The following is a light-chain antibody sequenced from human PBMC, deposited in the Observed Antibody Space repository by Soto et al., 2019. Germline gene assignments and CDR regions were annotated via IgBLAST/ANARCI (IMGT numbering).Light chain of an antibody. J-gene: IGKJ4*01. CDR2: DAS. CDR1: QSVSSF. CDR3: QQRRDLLT. V-gene: IGKV3-11*01. Sequence: EIVLTQSTATLSLSPGEIATLSCRASQSVSSFLAWYQHKPGQPPRLLIYDASKRATGIPARFSGSGSGTDLTLTISSLEPEDFALYYCQQRRDLLTFGGRTKVEI.